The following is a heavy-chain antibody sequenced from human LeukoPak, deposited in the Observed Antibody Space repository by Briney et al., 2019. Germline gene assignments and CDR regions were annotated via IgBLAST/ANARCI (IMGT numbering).Heavy chain of an antibody. Sequence: LSLTCAVYGGSFSGYYWSWIRQPPGKGLEWVSYISSSGSTIYYADSVKGRFTVSRDNAENSLYLQMNSLRAEDTAVYYCARGSYRPDYWGQGTLVTVSS. CDR2: ISSSGSTI. J-gene: IGHJ4*02. CDR3: ARGSYRPDY. CDR1: GGSFSGYY. V-gene: IGHV3-11*04. D-gene: IGHD1-26*01.